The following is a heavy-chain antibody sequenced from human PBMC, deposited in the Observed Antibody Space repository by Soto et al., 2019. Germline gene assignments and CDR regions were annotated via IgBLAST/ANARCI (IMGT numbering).Heavy chain of an antibody. V-gene: IGHV3-30*18. Sequence: GGSLRLSCAASGFTFSSYGMHWVRQAPGKGLEWVAVISYDGSNKYYADSVKGRFTISRDNSKNTLYLQMNSLRAEDTAVYYCAKELGGSRENIVLMVYALDAFDIWGQGTMVTVSS. J-gene: IGHJ3*02. CDR3: AKELGGSRENIVLMVYALDAFDI. D-gene: IGHD2-8*01. CDR1: GFTFSSYG. CDR2: ISYDGSNK.